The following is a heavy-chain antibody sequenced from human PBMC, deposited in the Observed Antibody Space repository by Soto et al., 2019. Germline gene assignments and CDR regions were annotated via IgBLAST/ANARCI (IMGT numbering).Heavy chain of an antibody. D-gene: IGHD6-19*01. V-gene: IGHV3-30*18. CDR1: GFTFSSYG. CDR3: AKDGWLYGLN. CDR2: ISYDGSNK. Sequence: GGSLRLSCAASGFTFSSYGMHWVRQAPGKGLEWVAVISYDGSNKYYADSVKGRFTISRDNSKNTLYLQMNSLRAEDTAVYYCAKDGWLYGLNWGRGTLVTVSS. J-gene: IGHJ4*02.